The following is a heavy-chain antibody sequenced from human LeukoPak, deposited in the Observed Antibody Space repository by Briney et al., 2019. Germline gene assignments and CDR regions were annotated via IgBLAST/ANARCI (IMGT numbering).Heavy chain of an antibody. CDR1: GFTFSSYD. J-gene: IGHJ4*02. CDR3: ARQNTPHGNFDY. D-gene: IGHD1-26*01. Sequence: GGSLRLSCAASGFTFSSYDMHWVRQATGKGLEWVSAIGVAANTFYSGSVKGRFPISRENAKNSLYLLMTSLRAEDTAVYYCARQNTPHGNFDYWGQGILVTVSS. V-gene: IGHV3-13*01. CDR2: IGVAANT.